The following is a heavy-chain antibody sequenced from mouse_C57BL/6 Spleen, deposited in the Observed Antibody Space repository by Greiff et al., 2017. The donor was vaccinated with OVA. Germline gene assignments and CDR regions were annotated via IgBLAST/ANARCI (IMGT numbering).Heavy chain of an antibody. CDR2: IYPRSGNT. CDR3: ARKGMEGYFDY. Sequence: QVQLQQSGAELARPGASVKLSCKASGYTFTSYGISWVKQRTGQGLEWIGEIYPRSGNTYYNEKFKGKATLTADKSSSTAYMELRSLTSEDSAVYFCARKGMEGYFDYWGQGTTRTVSS. CDR1: GYTFTSYG. D-gene: IGHD2-3*01. V-gene: IGHV1-81*01. J-gene: IGHJ2*01.